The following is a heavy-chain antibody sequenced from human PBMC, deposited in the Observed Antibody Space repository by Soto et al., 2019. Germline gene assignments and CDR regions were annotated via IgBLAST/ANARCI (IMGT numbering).Heavy chain of an antibody. CDR1: GGSISSYY. Sequence: LTCTVSGGSISSYYWSWIRQPPGKGLEWIGYIYYSGSTDYNPSLKSRVTISVDTSKNQFSLKLSSVTAADTAVYYCARADPIAARFDYWGQGTLVTVSS. D-gene: IGHD6-6*01. CDR2: IYYSGST. J-gene: IGHJ4*02. V-gene: IGHV4-59*01. CDR3: ARADPIAARFDY.